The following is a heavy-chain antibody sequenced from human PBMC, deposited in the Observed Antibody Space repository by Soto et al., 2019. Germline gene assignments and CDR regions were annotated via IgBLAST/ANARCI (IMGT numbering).Heavy chain of an antibody. CDR2: TYHSGNP. CDR1: GDTISTGGYT. Sequence: SETLSLTCDVSGDTISTGGYTWAWIRQPPGEALEWIGHTYHSGNPYYNPSLKSRVTISVDTSKNQFSLKVSSVTAADTAVYYCARLGGYCSTTSCYGYYGMDVWGQGTTVTVSS. J-gene: IGHJ6*02. CDR3: ARLGGYCSTTSCYGYYGMDV. V-gene: IGHV4-30-2*03. D-gene: IGHD2-2*01.